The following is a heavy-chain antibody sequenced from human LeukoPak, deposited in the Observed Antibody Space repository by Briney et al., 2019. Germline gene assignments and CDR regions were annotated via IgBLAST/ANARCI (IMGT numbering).Heavy chain of an antibody. CDR3: ARGRGYYDYVWGSYRYPDLFDY. J-gene: IGHJ4*02. V-gene: IGHV1-46*01. D-gene: IGHD3-16*02. CDR1: GYTFTSYY. Sequence: ASVKVSCKASGYTFTSYYMHWVRQAPGQGLEWMGIINPSGGSTSYAQKFQGRVTMTRDTSTSTVYMELSSLRSEDTAVYYCARGRGYYDYVWGSYRYPDLFDYWGQGTLVTVSS. CDR2: INPSGGST.